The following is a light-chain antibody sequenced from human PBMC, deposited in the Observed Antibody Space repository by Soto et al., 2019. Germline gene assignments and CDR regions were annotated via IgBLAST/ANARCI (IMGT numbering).Light chain of an antibody. V-gene: IGKV3-15*01. CDR3: QQYNNWPLT. J-gene: IGKJ1*01. CDR1: QTVSSN. CDR2: GAS. Sequence: EIVMTQSPATLSVSPGERATLSCRASQTVSSNLAWYQQKPGQAPRLLIYGASTRATGLPARFSGSGSGTAFTLPISRLQSEDFAVYYCQQYNNWPLTFGQGTKVEIK.